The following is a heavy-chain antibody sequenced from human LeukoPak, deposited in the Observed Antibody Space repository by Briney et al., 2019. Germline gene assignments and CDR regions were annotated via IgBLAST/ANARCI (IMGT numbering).Heavy chain of an antibody. CDR2: IRSKAYGGTT. Sequence: TGRSLRLSCTASGFTFGVYAMSWVRQAPGKGLEWVGFIRSKAYGGTTEYAASVKGRFTISRDDSKSIAYLQMNSLKTEDTAVYYCTRGSSGRPFDYWGQGTLVTVS. V-gene: IGHV3-49*04. J-gene: IGHJ4*02. CDR1: GFTFGVYA. D-gene: IGHD6-25*01. CDR3: TRGSSGRPFDY.